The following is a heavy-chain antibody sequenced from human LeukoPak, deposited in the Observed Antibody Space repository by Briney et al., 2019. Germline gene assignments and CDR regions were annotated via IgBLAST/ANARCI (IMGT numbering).Heavy chain of an antibody. Sequence: ASVKVSCKASGYTFTSYDINWVRQATGQGLEWMGWMNPNSGNTGYAQKFQGRVTITRNTSISTAYMELSSLGSEDTAVYYCARFDFAELNAFDIWGQGTMVTVSS. CDR2: MNPNSGNT. V-gene: IGHV1-8*03. CDR1: GYTFTSYD. D-gene: IGHD3/OR15-3a*01. J-gene: IGHJ3*02. CDR3: ARFDFAELNAFDI.